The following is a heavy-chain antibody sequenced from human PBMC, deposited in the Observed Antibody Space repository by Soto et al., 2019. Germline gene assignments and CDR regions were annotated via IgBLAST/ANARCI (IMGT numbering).Heavy chain of an antibody. Sequence: EVQLVESGGGLVQPGGSLRLSCAASGFTFSSYAMHWVRQAPGKGLEYVSAISNNGGSTFYANSVKGRFTISRDNSKNTLYLQMGSLRAEDMGVYYCARDRCINGVCYVPSDYWGQGTLVTVSS. CDR1: GFTFSSYA. J-gene: IGHJ4*02. CDR3: ARDRCINGVCYVPSDY. CDR2: ISNNGGST. D-gene: IGHD2-8*01. V-gene: IGHV3-64*01.